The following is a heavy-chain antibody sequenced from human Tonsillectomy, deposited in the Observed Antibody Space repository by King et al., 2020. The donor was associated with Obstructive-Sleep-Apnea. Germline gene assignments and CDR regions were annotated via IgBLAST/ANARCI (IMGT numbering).Heavy chain of an antibody. J-gene: IGHJ4*02. CDR1: GFTVSSNY. D-gene: IGHD6-19*01. CDR2: IYSGGSI. Sequence: VQLVESGGGLVQPGGSLRLSCAASGFTVSSNYMSWVRQAPGKGLEWVSDIYSGGSIYYADPVKGRFTLSRDNSKNTLYLQMNSLRAEDTAVYYCAREIAVGYFDYWGQGTLVTVSS. CDR3: AREIAVGYFDY. V-gene: IGHV3-66*01.